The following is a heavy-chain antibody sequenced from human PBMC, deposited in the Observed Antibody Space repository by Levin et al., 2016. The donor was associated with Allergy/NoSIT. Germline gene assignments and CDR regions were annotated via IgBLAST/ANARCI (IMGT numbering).Heavy chain of an antibody. Sequence: WIRQPPGKGLEWIGYIYYSGSTNYNPSLKSRVTISVDTSKNQFSLKLSSVTAADTAVYYCATKSLVGATRAPVLDYYMDVWGKGTTVTVSS. D-gene: IGHD1-26*01. J-gene: IGHJ6*03. CDR2: IYYSGST. V-gene: IGHV4-59*08. CDR3: ATKSLVGATRAPVLDYYMDV.